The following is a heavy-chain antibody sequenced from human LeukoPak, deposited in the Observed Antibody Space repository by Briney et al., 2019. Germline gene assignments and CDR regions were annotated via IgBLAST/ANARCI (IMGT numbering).Heavy chain of an antibody. J-gene: IGHJ6*03. V-gene: IGHV3-30*04. D-gene: IGHD3-10*01. Sequence: PGGSLRLSSAASGFTFSSYAMHWVRQAPGKGLEWVAVISYDGSNKYYADSVKGRFTISRDNSKNTLHLQMNSLRAEDTAVYYCARAATMVRASSMDVWGKGTTVTVSS. CDR3: ARAATMVRASSMDV. CDR2: ISYDGSNK. CDR1: GFTFSSYA.